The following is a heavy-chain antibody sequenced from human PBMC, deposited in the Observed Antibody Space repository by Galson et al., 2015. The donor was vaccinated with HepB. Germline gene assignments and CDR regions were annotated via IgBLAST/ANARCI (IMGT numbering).Heavy chain of an antibody. D-gene: IGHD3-22*01. V-gene: IGHV6-1*01. J-gene: IGHJ6*02. CDR2: TYYRSKWYN. CDR3: ARDPYYYDSSGYYSDDVPYYYYGMDV. CDR1: GDSVSSNSAA. Sequence: CAISGDSVSSNSAAWNWIRQSPSRGLEWLGRTYYRSKWYNDYAVSVKSRITINPDTSKNQFSLQLNSVTPEDTAVYYCARDPYYYDSSGYYSDDVPYYYYGMDVWGQGTTVTVSS.